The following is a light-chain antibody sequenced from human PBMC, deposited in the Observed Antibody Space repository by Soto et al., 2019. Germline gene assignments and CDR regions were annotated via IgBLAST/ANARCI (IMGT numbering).Light chain of an antibody. Sequence: QSALPQPRSVSGSPGQSVTISCTGTSSDVGGYYFVSWYQQHPGKAPKLMIYDVTKRPSGVPDRFSGSKSGNTASLAISGLQAEDEADYYCCSYAGSFNYVFGTGTKVTVL. CDR2: DVT. J-gene: IGLJ1*01. CDR3: CSYAGSFNYV. CDR1: SSDVGGYYF. V-gene: IGLV2-11*01.